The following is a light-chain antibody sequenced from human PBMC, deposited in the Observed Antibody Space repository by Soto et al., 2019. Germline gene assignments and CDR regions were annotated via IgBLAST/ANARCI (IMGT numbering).Light chain of an antibody. CDR3: QQYNNWPPIT. CDR1: QSVSSN. V-gene: IGKV3D-15*01. CDR2: DAS. J-gene: IGKJ5*01. Sequence: RVLPQSPATLSVSPGERATLSCRASQSVSSNLAWYQQQPGQAPRLLIYDASNRATGIPARFSGSGSGTEFTLTISSLQSADFAVYYCQQYNNWPPITFGQGTRLAIK.